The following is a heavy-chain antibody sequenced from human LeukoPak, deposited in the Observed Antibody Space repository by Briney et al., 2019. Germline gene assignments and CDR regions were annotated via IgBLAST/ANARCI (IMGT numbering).Heavy chain of an antibody. J-gene: IGHJ4*02. CDR3: ARDEGSSYPFDY. V-gene: IGHV4-30-2*01. CDR1: GGSISSGGYY. Sequence: SQTLSLTCAVSGGSISSGGYYWSWIRQPPGKGLEWIGYIYYSGSTNYNPSLKSRVTISVDKSKNQFSLKLSSVTAADTAVYFCARDEGSSYPFDYWGQGTLVTVSS. D-gene: IGHD2-2*01. CDR2: IYYSGST.